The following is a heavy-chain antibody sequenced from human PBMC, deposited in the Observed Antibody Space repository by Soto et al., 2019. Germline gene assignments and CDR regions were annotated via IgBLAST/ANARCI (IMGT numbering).Heavy chain of an antibody. CDR3: ASMFGLSAFDI. V-gene: IGHV4-59*01. CDR2: IYYSGST. CDR1: GGSISSYY. D-gene: IGHD3-10*02. J-gene: IGHJ3*02. Sequence: SETLSLTCTVSGGSISSYYWSWIRQPPGKGLEWIGYIYYSGSTNYNPSLKSRVTISVDTSKNQFSLKLSSVTAVDTAVYYCASMFGLSAFDIWGQGTMVTVSS.